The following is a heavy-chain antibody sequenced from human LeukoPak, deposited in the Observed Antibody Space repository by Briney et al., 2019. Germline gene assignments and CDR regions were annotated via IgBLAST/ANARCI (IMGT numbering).Heavy chain of an antibody. D-gene: IGHD6-19*01. V-gene: IGHV1-69*01. CDR3: ARERYSSGWYAY. J-gene: IGHJ4*02. Sequence: SVKVSCKASGGTFSSHAISWVRQAPGQGLEWMGGIIPIFGTANYAQKFQGRVTITADESTSTAYMELSSLRSEDTAVYYCARERYSSGWYAYWGQGTLVTVSS. CDR2: IIPIFGTA. CDR1: GGTFSSHA.